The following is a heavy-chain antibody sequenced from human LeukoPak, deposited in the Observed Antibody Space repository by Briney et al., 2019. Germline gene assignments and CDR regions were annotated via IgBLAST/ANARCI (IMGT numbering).Heavy chain of an antibody. J-gene: IGHJ4*02. V-gene: IGHV3-30*02. CDR3: ARAAPPYSSSWYGSYYFDY. D-gene: IGHD6-13*01. CDR1: GFTFSSYG. CDR2: IRYDGSNK. Sequence: GGSLRLSCAASGFTFSSYGMHWVRQAPGKGLEWVAFIRYDGSNKYYADSVKGRFTISRDNSKNTLYLQMNSLRAEDTAVYYCARAAPPYSSSWYGSYYFDYWGQGTLVTVSS.